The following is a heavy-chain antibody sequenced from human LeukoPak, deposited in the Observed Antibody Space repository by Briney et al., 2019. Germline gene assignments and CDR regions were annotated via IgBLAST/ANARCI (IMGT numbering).Heavy chain of an antibody. CDR2: INSDGSST. D-gene: IGHD4-23*01. V-gene: IGHV3-74*01. CDR1: GFTFSSYW. J-gene: IGHJ4*02. CDR3: ARVPPYYGVNRYFDY. Sequence: GGSLRLSCAASGFTFSSYWMHWVRQGPGKGLVWVSRINSDGSSTSYADSVKGRFTISRDNAKNTLYLQMNSLRAEDTAVYYCARVPPYYGVNRYFDYWGQGTLVTVSS.